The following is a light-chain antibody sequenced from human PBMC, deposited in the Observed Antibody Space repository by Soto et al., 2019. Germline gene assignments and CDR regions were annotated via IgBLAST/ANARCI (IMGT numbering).Light chain of an antibody. CDR2: DTS. J-gene: IGKJ1*01. CDR1: QSLDSK. Sequence: EIVMTQSPATLSVSPGERATLSCRASQSLDSKLAWFQQKPGQAPRLLIYDTSTRATSIPARFSGSGSGTEFTLTISSLQSEDFAVYYCQQYNDWLWTFGQGTKVDI. CDR3: QQYNDWLWT. V-gene: IGKV3-15*01.